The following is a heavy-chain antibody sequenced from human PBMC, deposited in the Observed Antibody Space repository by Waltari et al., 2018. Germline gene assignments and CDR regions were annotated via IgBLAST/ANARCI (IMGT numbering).Heavy chain of an antibody. D-gene: IGHD1-26*01. CDR1: GGSITSLSAY. J-gene: IGHJ4*02. Sequence: QVQLQESGPGLVKPSETLSLVCSVSGGSITSLSAYWAWLRQPPGKGLEWLGSIYYGGSAFYNPSLNSRVTLSFDTSKNQFSLHLRSATAADTAVYYCTDGRGRFEYWGQGTLVTVS. V-gene: IGHV4-39*01. CDR2: IYYGGSA. CDR3: TDGRGRFEY.